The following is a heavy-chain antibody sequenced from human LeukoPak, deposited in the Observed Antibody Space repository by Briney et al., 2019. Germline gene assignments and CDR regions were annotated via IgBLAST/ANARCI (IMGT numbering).Heavy chain of an antibody. D-gene: IGHD3-22*01. CDR1: GYTFTGYY. CDR3: ARGFPHHYDSRGIKFDF. Sequence: ASVKVSCKASGYTFTGYYMHWVRQAPGQGLEWMGWINPNSGGTNYAQKFQGRVTMTRDTSISTAYMELNSLRAEDTAVYYCARGFPHHYDSRGIKFDFWGQGILVTVSS. CDR2: INPNSGGT. J-gene: IGHJ4*02. V-gene: IGHV1-2*02.